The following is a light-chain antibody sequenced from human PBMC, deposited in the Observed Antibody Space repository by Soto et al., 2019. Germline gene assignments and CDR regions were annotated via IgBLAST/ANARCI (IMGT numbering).Light chain of an antibody. CDR1: QSVSSDY. CDR3: QQARGFPRT. CDR2: RAS. J-gene: IGKJ1*01. V-gene: IGKV3-20*01. Sequence: EIVLTQSPGTLSLSPGERATLSCRASQSVSSDYLAWYQQKPGQTPKVLIYRASSRATGIPDRFSGSGSGTDFTLTISRLEPEDFATYYCQQARGFPRTFGQGTKVDIK.